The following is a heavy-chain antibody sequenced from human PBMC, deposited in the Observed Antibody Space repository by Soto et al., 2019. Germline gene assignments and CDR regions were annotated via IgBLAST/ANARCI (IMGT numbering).Heavy chain of an antibody. CDR2: ISGRSGNS. D-gene: IGHD3-22*01. CDR3: ARGYDSSAYFYPLGDGMDV. CDR1: GYSFANQA. J-gene: IGHJ6*02. Sequence: ASVKVSCKTSGYSFANQAINWVRQAPGQGLEWVGWISGRSGNSNYAETVRGRVTMTTDTSTGTAYLELRALTIDDTAVYYFARGYDSSAYFYPLGDGMDVWGQGTTVTVSS. V-gene: IGHV1-18*01.